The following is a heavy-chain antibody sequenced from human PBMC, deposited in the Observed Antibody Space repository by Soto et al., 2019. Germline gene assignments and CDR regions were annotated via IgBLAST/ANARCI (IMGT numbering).Heavy chain of an antibody. CDR3: ARDRGEQQLAYYYYYGMDV. V-gene: IGHV3-11*06. D-gene: IGHD6-13*01. J-gene: IGHJ6*02. CDR1: GFTFSDYY. Sequence: LRLSCAASGFTFSDYYMSWIRQSPGRGLEWVSYISSSSSYTNYADSVKGRFTISRDNAKNSLYLQMNSLRAEDTAVYYCARDRGEQQLAYYYYYGMDVWGPGTTVTVSS. CDR2: ISSSSSYT.